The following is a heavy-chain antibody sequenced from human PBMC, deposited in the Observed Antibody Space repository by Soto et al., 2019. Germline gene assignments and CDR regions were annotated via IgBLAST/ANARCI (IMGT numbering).Heavy chain of an antibody. CDR1: GGSVSSSSYY. J-gene: IGHJ4*02. Sequence: SETLSLTCTVSGGSVSSSSYYWGWVRQPPGKGLEWIGEINQRGSTGYNPSLKSRVTISVDTSKNQFSLEVSSVTAADTAVYYCARVSGAIGGGIDYWGQGTLVTVSS. V-gene: IGHV4-39*07. D-gene: IGHD1-1*01. CDR2: INQRGST. CDR3: ARVSGAIGGGIDY.